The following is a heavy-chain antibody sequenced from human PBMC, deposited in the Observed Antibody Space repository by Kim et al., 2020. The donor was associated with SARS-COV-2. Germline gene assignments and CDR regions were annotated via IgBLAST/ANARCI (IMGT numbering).Heavy chain of an antibody. J-gene: IGHJ3*01. CDR3: VRDRMGGAFDF. V-gene: IGHV3-48*02. Sequence: GGSLRLFCATSGFTFSAYDMNWVRQAPGKGLEWLSFITKSSATIYYADSVQGRFTISRDNAKNSLFLQMNSLRDDDTALYYCVRDRMGGAFDFWGQGTMV. CDR1: GFTFSAYD. CDR2: ITKSSATI. D-gene: IGHD3-16*01.